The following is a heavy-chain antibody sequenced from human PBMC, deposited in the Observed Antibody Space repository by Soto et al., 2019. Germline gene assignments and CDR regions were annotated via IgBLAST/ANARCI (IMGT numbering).Heavy chain of an antibody. CDR2: IIPIFGTA. Sequence: QVQLVQSGAEVKKPGSSVKVSCKASGGTFSSYDISWVRQAPGQGLEWMGGIIPIFGTANYAQKFQGRVTITADESTSTAEMELSSLSSDDTAVYYSARQADYRSLRDAAYHSMDVRGQGTPVAVCS. CDR1: GGTFSSYD. CDR3: ARQADYRSLRDAAYHSMDV. J-gene: IGHJ6*02. V-gene: IGHV1-69*12. D-gene: IGHD4-17*01.